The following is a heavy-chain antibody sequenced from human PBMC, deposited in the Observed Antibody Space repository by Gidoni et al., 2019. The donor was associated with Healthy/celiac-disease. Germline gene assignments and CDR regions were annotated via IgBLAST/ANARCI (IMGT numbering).Heavy chain of an antibody. J-gene: IGHJ5*02. D-gene: IGHD2-21*01. CDR3: ARVPFCGGDCYSWFDP. V-gene: IGHV1-69*01. CDR1: GGTFRSYA. CDR2: IIPIFGTA. Sequence: QVQLVQSGAEVKKPGSSVKVACKASGGTFRSYAISWVRHAPGQGLEWMGGIIPIFGTANYAQKFQGRVTITADESTSTAYMELSSLRSEDTAVYYCARVPFCGGDCYSWFDPWGQGTLVTVSS.